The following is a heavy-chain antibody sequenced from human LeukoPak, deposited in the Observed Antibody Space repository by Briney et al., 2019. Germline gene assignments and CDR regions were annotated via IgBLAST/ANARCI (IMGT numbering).Heavy chain of an antibody. V-gene: IGHV1-18*01. CDR2: ISAYNGNT. CDR3: ARKGYPRGPHHYLDY. J-gene: IGHJ4*02. CDR1: GYTFTSYG. Sequence: ASVKVSCKAPGYTFTSYGISWVRQAPGQGLEWMGWISAYNGNTNYAQKLQGRVTMTRDTSISTAYMELSRLRSDDTAVYYCARKGYPRGPHHYLDYWGQGTLVTVSS. D-gene: IGHD6-13*01.